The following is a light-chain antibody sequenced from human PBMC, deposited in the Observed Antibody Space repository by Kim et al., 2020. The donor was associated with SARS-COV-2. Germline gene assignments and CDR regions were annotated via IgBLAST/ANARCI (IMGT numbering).Light chain of an antibody. CDR2: GAS. J-gene: IGKJ2*01. V-gene: IGKV3-20*01. CDR1: QSVSSRY. CDR3: QQYGGSPPRLT. Sequence: EVVLTQSPGPLSLSPGETATLSCRASQSVSSRYLAWYRHKPGQAPRLLIYGASSRATGIPDRFSGSGSGTDFTLTIRRVEPEDFAVYYCQQYGGSPPRLTFGQGTKLEI.